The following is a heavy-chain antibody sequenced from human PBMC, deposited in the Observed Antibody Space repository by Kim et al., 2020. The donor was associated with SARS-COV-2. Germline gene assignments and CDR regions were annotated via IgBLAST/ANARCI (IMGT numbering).Heavy chain of an antibody. CDR1: GFSFSSYT. Sequence: GGSLRLSCAASGFSFSSYTMNWVRQAPGKGLEWVSAISSNSYYIYYAESLRDRISISRDNAKNSLFLQINSLRAEDTAVYYCAREGGRERYSSSDWFDPRGQGTLVTVSS. V-gene: IGHV3-21*01. CDR3: AREGGRERYSSSDWFDP. D-gene: IGHD6-6*01. J-gene: IGHJ5*02. CDR2: ISSNSYYI.